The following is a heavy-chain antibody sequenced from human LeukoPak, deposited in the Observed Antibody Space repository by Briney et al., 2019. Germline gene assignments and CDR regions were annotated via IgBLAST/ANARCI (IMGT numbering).Heavy chain of an antibody. D-gene: IGHD6-13*01. CDR3: ASDHLSIAATGMRY. J-gene: IGHJ4*02. Sequence: ASVKVSCNASGYTFPNYGFTWVRQAAGHGLEWMGWISVYNGDTNYAQKLQRRVTMTTDTSTTTVYKELRSLRSDDTAVYYCASDHLSIAATGMRYWGQGTLVTVSS. CDR1: GYTFPNYG. V-gene: IGHV1-18*01. CDR2: ISVYNGDT.